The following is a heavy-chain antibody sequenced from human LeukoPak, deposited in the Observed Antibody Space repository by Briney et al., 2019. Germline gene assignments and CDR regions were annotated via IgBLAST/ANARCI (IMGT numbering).Heavy chain of an antibody. CDR3: SRVLPGGSRSLDL. V-gene: IGHV3-74*01. J-gene: IGHJ2*01. D-gene: IGHD1-26*01. CDR2: IQIDGSST. CDR1: GFTFSRYW. Sequence: PGGSLRLSCAASGFTFSRYWMHWVRQAPGKGLEWVSRIQIDGSSTNYADSVKGRFTISRDNDKNTLYLQMHSLRAEDTAMYYCSRVLPGGSRSLDLWGLGTLVIVSS.